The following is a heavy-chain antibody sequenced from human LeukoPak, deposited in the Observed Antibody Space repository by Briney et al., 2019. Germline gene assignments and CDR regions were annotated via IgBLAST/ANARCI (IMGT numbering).Heavy chain of an antibody. D-gene: IGHD2/OR15-2a*01. V-gene: IGHV1-2*02. CDR2: INPNTGGS. J-gene: IGHJ5*02. CDR1: GYTFTDFY. CDR3: ARLSKVNSRDWSDP. Sequence: ASVKVSCKASGYTFTDFYIHWVRQAPGQGLEWVGWINPNTGGSNYEQKFQGRIILTRDTSISTAYMELSRLRFDDTALYYCARLSKVNSRDWSDPWGQGTLVTVSS.